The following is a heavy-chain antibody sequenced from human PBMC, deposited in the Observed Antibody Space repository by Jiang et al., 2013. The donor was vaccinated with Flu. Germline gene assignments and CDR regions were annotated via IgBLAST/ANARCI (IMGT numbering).Heavy chain of an antibody. V-gene: IGHV4-59*08. J-gene: IGHJ4*02. Sequence: GPGLVKPSETLSLTCTVSGGSISSYYWSWIRQPPGKGLEWIGYIYYSGSTNYNPSLKSRVTISVDTSKNQFSLKLSSVTAADTAVYYCASSAEYSSGWYAGIDYWGQGTLVTVSS. CDR1: GGSISSYY. D-gene: IGHD6-19*01. CDR3: ASSAEYSSGWYAGIDY. CDR2: IYYSGST.